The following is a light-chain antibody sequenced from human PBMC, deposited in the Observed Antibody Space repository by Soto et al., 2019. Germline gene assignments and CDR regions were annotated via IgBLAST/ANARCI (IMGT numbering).Light chain of an antibody. Sequence: DVPMTQSPSSLSASVGDRVTITCRASQGINKRLAWYQQKPGRVPHLLIYAASTLRSGVPSRFSGSGSGTDFTLTISSLQPEDVATYYCQNYNSAPPAGAFGGGTKVEIK. V-gene: IGKV1-27*01. J-gene: IGKJ4*01. CDR3: QNYNSAPPAGA. CDR2: AAS. CDR1: QGINKR.